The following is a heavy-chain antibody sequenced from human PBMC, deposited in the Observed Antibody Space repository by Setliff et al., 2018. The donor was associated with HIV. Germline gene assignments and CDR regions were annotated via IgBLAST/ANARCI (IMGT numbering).Heavy chain of an antibody. CDR2: ITPIFGTT. CDR3: ARDESRGDWESFGY. Sequence: SVKVSCKSSEGAFTAYAISWVRQAPGQGLEWMGRITPIFGTTNYAQKFQGRVTITADRSTSTTYMELSSLRSEDTAMYYCARDESRGDWESFGYWGQGTRVTVSS. V-gene: IGHV1-69*06. CDR1: EGAFTAYA. J-gene: IGHJ4*02. D-gene: IGHD2-21*01.